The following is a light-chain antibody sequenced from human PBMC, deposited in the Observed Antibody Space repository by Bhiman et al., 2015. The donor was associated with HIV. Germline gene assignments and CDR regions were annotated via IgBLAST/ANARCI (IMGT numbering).Light chain of an antibody. CDR1: MLGDKY. CDR2: RDF. J-gene: IGLJ1*01. CDR3: QAWDSSTSV. V-gene: IGLV3-1*01. Sequence: SYELTQPPSVSVSPGQTASITCSGHMLGDKYVSWYQQKVGQSPIMVIYRDFSRPSGIPERFSGSNSGNTATLTISGTQAMDEADYYCQAWDSSTSVFGTGTKVTVL.